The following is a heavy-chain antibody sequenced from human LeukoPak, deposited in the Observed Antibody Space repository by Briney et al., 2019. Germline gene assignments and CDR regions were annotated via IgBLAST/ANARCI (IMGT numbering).Heavy chain of an antibody. CDR2: INLNNGGT. CDR1: GFTFTGYY. D-gene: IGHD6-6*01. Sequence: ASVKVSCKASGFTFTGYYMHWVRQAPGQGLEWMGWINLNNGGTNYAQKFQGRDTMTRDTSISTAYMELSRLRSDDTAVYYCARGSIAARRLGGWFDPWGQGTLVTVSS. J-gene: IGHJ5*02. CDR3: ARGSIAARRLGGWFDP. V-gene: IGHV1-2*02.